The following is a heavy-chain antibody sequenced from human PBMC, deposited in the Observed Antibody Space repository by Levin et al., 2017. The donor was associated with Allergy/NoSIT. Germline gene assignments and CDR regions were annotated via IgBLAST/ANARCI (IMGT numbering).Heavy chain of an antibody. CDR3: ARAHSGYDYGLSVDY. Sequence: GGSLRLSCAASGFTFSSYSMNWVRQAPGKGLEWVSSISSSSSYIYYADSVKGRFTISRDNAKNSLYLQMNSLRAEDTAVYYCARAHSGYDYGLSVDYWGQGTLVTVSS. D-gene: IGHD5-12*01. CDR1: GFTFSSYS. V-gene: IGHV3-21*01. CDR2: ISSSSSYI. J-gene: IGHJ4*02.